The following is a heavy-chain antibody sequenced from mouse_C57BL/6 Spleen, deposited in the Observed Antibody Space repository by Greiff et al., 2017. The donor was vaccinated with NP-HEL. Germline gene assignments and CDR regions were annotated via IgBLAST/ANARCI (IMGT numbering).Heavy chain of an antibody. V-gene: IGHV1-19*01. CDR1: GYTFTDYY. CDR3: ARREIYYGNLYWYFDV. Sequence: EVQLQQSGPVLVKPGASVKMSCKASGYTFTDYYMNWVKQSHGKSLEWIGVINPYNGGTSYNQKFKGKATLTVDKSSSTAYMELNSLTSEDSAVYYCARREIYYGNLYWYFDVWGTGTTVTVSS. D-gene: IGHD2-1*01. J-gene: IGHJ1*03. CDR2: INPYNGGT.